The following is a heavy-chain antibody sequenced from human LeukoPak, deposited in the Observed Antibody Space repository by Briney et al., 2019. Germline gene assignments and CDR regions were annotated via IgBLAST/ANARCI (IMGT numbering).Heavy chain of an antibody. D-gene: IGHD1-26*01. Sequence: PGGSLILSCASSGFTFSQSAMNWVRQAPGKGLEWVSSISSRGFIFYTDSVKGRFIVSRDNAKNSMYLQMDSLRDDDTAIYWCARGGGSLNFWGQGILVTVSS. CDR2: ISSRGFI. V-gene: IGHV3-69-1*01. CDR1: GFTFSQSA. CDR3: ARGGGSLNF. J-gene: IGHJ4*02.